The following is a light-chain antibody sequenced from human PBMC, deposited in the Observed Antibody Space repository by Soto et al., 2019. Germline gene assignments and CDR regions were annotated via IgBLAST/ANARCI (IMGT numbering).Light chain of an antibody. CDR1: QSVLYSSNNKNY. J-gene: IGKJ4*01. Sequence: DIVMTQSPDSLAVSLGERATINCKSSQSVLYSSNNKNYLAWYQQKPGQPPKELIYWASTRESGVPDRFSGSGSGIDFTLTISSLQAEDVAVYYCQQYYSTPPTFGGGTKVEIK. CDR2: WAS. V-gene: IGKV4-1*01. CDR3: QQYYSTPPT.